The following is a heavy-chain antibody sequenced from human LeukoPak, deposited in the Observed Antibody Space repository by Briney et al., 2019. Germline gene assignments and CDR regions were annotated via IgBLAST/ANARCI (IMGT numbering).Heavy chain of an antibody. J-gene: IGHJ4*02. CDR2: ISYDGSNK. CDR3: AKDLYYDYVWGSYRPVDY. Sequence: GGSLRLSCAASGFTVSSNYMSWVRQAPGKGLEWVAVISYDGSNKYYADSVKGRFTISRDNSKNTLYLQMNSLRAEDTAVYYCAKDLYYDYVWGSYRPVDYWGQGTLVTVSS. D-gene: IGHD3-16*02. CDR1: GFTVSSNY. V-gene: IGHV3-30*18.